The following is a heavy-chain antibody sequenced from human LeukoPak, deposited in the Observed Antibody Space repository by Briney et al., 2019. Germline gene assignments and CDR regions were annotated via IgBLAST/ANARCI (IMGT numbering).Heavy chain of an antibody. CDR2: ISSSGTTT. J-gene: IGHJ4*02. Sequence: GGSLILSCAGSGFIFSHYEMSWVRQAPGKGLEWVSYISSSGTTTYYADSVKGRFAISRDNAKKFLYLQMNSLRAEDTAVYYCARVDGSGSYYFVAWGQGTLVTVSS. D-gene: IGHD3-10*01. CDR1: GFIFSHYE. CDR3: ARVDGSGSYYFVA. V-gene: IGHV3-11*01.